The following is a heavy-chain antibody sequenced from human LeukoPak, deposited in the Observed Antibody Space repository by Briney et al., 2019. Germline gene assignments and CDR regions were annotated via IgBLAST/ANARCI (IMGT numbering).Heavy chain of an antibody. J-gene: IGHJ6*02. V-gene: IGHV1-3*01. D-gene: IGHD3-10*01. Sequence: ASVKVSCKASGYTFINFAINWGRQAPGQRPEWMGWINAGNGNSKYSQKFQGRVTITRDTSASTAYMELSSLTSEDTAVYYCARDSEDSPSNDRKWVRVRGPYDGMDVWGQGTTVTVSS. CDR3: ARDSEDSPSNDRKWVRVRGPYDGMDV. CDR2: INAGNGNS. CDR1: GYTFINFA.